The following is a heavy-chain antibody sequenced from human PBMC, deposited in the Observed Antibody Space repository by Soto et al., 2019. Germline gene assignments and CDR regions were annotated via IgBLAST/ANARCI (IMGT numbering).Heavy chain of an antibody. Sequence: GGSLRLSCAASGFTFSSYGMHWVRQAPGKGLEWVAVIWYDGSNKYYADSVKGRFTISRDNSKNTLYLQMNSLRAEDTAVYYCARDYDILTGSYWTTFDYWGQGTLVTVSS. CDR3: ARDYDILTGSYWTTFDY. J-gene: IGHJ4*02. D-gene: IGHD3-9*01. CDR2: IWYDGSNK. V-gene: IGHV3-33*01. CDR1: GFTFSSYG.